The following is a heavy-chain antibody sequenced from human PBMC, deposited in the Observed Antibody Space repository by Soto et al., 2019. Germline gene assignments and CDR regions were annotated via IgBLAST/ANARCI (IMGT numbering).Heavy chain of an antibody. V-gene: IGHV4-39*01. Sequence: LSLTCTVSGVSISNSSYYWGWIRRPPGRGLEWIGTIYYSGITYYNPSLKSRVTISVDTSKNQFSLKLTSVTAADTAVYYCARHGSNWGQGTLVTVSS. CDR1: GVSISNSSYY. CDR2: IYYSGIT. CDR3: ARHGSN. J-gene: IGHJ4*02.